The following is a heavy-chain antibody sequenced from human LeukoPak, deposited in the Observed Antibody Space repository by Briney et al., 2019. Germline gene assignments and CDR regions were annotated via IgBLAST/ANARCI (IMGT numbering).Heavy chain of an antibody. CDR1: GFTFSGSY. CDR3: ASSSGWPGAQNY. J-gene: IGHJ4*02. D-gene: IGHD6-19*01. CDR2: IKTSGNNM. Sequence: GESLRLSCAVSGFTFSGSYVSWIRQAPGKGLEWLSNIKTSGNNMHYTDSVKGRFTISWDNAKNSLDLQMNSLRADDTAVYYCASSSGWPGAQNYWGQGTLVTVSS. V-gene: IGHV3-11*01.